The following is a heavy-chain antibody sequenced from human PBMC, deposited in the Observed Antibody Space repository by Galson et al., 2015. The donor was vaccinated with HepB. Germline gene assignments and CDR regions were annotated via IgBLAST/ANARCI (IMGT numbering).Heavy chain of an antibody. Sequence: ETLSLTCTVSGGSISSYYWSWIRQPPGKGLEWIGYIYYSGSTNYNPSLKSRVTISVDTSKNQFSLKLSSVTAADTAVYYCARGRYSYGDYGMDVWGQGTTVTISS. D-gene: IGHD5-18*01. J-gene: IGHJ6*02. CDR2: IYYSGST. CDR1: GGSISSYY. CDR3: ARGRYSYGDYGMDV. V-gene: IGHV4-59*01.